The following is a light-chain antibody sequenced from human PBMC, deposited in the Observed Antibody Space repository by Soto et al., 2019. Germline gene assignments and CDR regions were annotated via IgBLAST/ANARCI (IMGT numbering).Light chain of an antibody. CDR2: GAS. Sequence: ELVMTQSPVTLSVSPGERATLSCRASQSVSNNLAWYQQKPGQAPSLLIYGASTRATGIPARFSGSGSGREFSLTISCLQSEDFEVYYGQQYNNWPPFTFGQGTRLEI. J-gene: IGKJ5*01. CDR3: QQYNNWPPFT. V-gene: IGKV3-15*01. CDR1: QSVSNN.